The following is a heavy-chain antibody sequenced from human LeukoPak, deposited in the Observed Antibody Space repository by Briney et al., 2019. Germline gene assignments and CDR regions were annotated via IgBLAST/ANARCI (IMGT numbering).Heavy chain of an antibody. CDR3: AKFRCRLLGNYYMDA. J-gene: IGHJ6*03. V-gene: IGHV3-23*01. CDR1: GFTFSNYA. D-gene: IGHD5-12*01. CDR2: ISGSGDGT. Sequence: GALSLSCEASGFTFSNYAMGWVRQAPGKGLEWVSGISGSGDGTYYAGSVKGRFTISRDNSKNTLYLQMSSLRAEDTALYYCAKFRCRLLGNYYMDAWAKGTTVTVSS.